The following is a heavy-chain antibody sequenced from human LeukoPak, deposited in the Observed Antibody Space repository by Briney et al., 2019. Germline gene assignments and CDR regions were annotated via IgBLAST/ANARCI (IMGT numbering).Heavy chain of an antibody. CDR1: GGSISSYY. CDR3: ARSSTRLDAFDI. J-gene: IGHJ3*02. Sequence: PSETLSLTCTVSGGSISSYYWSWIRQPAGKGLEWIGRVYTSGSTNYNPSLKSRVTMSVDTSKNQFSLKLSSVTAADAAVYYCARSSTRLDAFDIWGQGTMVTVSS. CDR2: VYTSGST. V-gene: IGHV4-4*07.